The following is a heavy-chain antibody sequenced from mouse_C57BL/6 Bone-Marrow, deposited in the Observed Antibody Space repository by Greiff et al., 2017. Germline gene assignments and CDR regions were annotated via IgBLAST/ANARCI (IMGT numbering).Heavy chain of an antibody. D-gene: IGHD2-12*01. Sequence: EVKLVASGPVLARPGASVKMSCKTSGYTFPSYWMHWVKQRPGQGLEWIGALYPGNSDTSYNQKFKGKAKLTAVTSASTTYMERSSLTNEDTAVCDCKRYDYWGQGTTRTVSS. V-gene: IGHV1-5*01. CDR2: LYPGNSDT. CDR3: KRYDY. CDR1: GYTFPSYW. J-gene: IGHJ2*01.